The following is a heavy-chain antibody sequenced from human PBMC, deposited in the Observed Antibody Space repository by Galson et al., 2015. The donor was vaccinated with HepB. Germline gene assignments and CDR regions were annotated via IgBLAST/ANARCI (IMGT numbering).Heavy chain of an antibody. CDR2: IKSKTDGGTT. CDR1: GFTFSNAW. Sequence: SLRLSCAASGFTFSNAWMNWVRQAPGKGLEWVGRIKSKTDGGTTDYAAPVKGRFTISRDDSKNTLYLQMNSLKTEDTAVYYCTTDRWELLGSSAFDIWGQGTMVTVSS. V-gene: IGHV3-15*07. CDR3: TTDRWELLGSSAFDI. D-gene: IGHD1-26*01. J-gene: IGHJ3*02.